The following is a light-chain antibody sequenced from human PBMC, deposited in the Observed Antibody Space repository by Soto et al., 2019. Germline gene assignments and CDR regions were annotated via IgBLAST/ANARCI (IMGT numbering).Light chain of an antibody. V-gene: IGKV1-5*03. J-gene: IGKJ2*01. CDR1: QSISSW. CDR3: QHYNSYYT. CDR2: KAS. Sequence: DIPMTQSPSTLSASVGDRVTITCRASQSISSWLAWYQQKPGKAPKLLIYKASSLESGVPSRFSGSGSGTEFTLTISSLQPDDFATYYCQHYNSYYTFGQGTKLEIK.